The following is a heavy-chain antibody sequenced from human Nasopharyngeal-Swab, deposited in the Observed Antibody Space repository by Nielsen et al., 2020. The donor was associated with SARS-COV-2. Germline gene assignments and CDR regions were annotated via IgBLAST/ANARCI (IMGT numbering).Heavy chain of an antibody. CDR2: IYYTGST. D-gene: IGHD6-13*01. J-gene: IGHJ6*02. V-gene: IGHV4-30-4*01. CDR3: ARYPSSSWSSYDMDV. Sequence: WIRQPPGKGLEWIGYIYYTGSTYCNPSLKSRVTISVDTSKNQFSLKLTSVTAADTAVYYCARYPSSSWSSYDMDVWGQGTTVTVSS.